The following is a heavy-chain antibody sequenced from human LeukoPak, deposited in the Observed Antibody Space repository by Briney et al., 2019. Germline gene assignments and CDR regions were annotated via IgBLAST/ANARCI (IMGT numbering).Heavy chain of an antibody. CDR1: GYSFTSYW. CDR3: ARRRYDILTAYVSWFDP. Sequence: GESLKISCKGSGYSFTSYWIGRVRQMPGKGLEWMGIIYPGDSDTRYSPSFQGQATISADKSISTAYLQWSSLKASDTAMYYCARRRYDILTAYVSWFDPWGQGTLVTVSS. J-gene: IGHJ5*02. D-gene: IGHD3-9*01. V-gene: IGHV5-51*01. CDR2: IYPGDSDT.